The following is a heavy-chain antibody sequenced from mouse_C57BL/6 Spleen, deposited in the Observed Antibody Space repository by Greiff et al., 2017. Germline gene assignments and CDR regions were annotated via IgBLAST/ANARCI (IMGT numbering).Heavy chain of an antibody. CDR1: GYTFTSYW. V-gene: IGHV1-64*01. Sequence: VQLQQPGAELVKPGASVKLSCKASGYTFTSYWMHWVKQRPGQGLEWIGMIPPNRGSTNYNEKFKSKATLTVDKSSSTAYMQRSSLTSEDSAVYYGARSREYGSSYWDVEVWGTGTTVTVSS. D-gene: IGHD1-1*01. CDR2: IPPNRGST. J-gene: IGHJ1*03. CDR3: ARSREYGSSYWDVEV.